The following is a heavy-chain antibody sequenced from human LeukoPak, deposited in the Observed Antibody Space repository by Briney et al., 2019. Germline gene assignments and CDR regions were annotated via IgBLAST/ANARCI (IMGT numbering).Heavy chain of an antibody. J-gene: IGHJ4*02. CDR3: ARDVSDSSGYYDALFDY. CDR1: GFTFSSYS. V-gene: IGHV3-21*01. CDR2: ISSSSSYI. D-gene: IGHD3-22*01. Sequence: GGSLRLSCAASGFTFSSYSMNWVRQAPGKGLEWVSSISSSSSYIYYADSVKGRFTISRDNAKNSLYLQMNSLRAEDTAVYYCARDVSDSSGYYDALFDYWGQGTLVTVSS.